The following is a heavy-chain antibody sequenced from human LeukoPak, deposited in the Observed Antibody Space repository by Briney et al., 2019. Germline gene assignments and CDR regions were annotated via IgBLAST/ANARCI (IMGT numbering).Heavy chain of an antibody. J-gene: IGHJ4*02. CDR3: ASGSGSGSYSGDFDY. CDR1: GFTFSSYG. Sequence: GGSLRLSCAASGFTFSSYGMHWVRQAPGKGLEWVSYISSSSTIYYADSVKGRFTISRDNAKNSLYLQMNSLRAEDTAVYYCASGSGSGSYSGDFDYWGQGTLVTVSS. V-gene: IGHV3-48*01. D-gene: IGHD1-26*01. CDR2: ISSSSTI.